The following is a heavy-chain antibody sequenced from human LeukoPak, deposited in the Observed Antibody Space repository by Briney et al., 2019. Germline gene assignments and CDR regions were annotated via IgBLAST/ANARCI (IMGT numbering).Heavy chain of an antibody. J-gene: IGHJ5*02. CDR1: GGSISSYY. D-gene: IGHD3-10*01. CDR2: IYTSGST. V-gene: IGHV4-4*07. CDR3: ARAPDYYGSGSYLWFDP. Sequence: PSETLSLTCTVSGGSISSYYWRWIRQPAGKGLEWIGRIYTSGSTNYNPSLKSRVTMSVDTSKNQFSLKLSSVTAADTAVYYCARAPDYYGSGSYLWFDPWGQGTLVTVSS.